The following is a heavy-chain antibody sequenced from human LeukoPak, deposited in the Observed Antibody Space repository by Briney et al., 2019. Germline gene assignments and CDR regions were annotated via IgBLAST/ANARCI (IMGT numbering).Heavy chain of an antibody. CDR1: GFTVSSNY. J-gene: IGHJ3*02. V-gene: IGHV3-66*01. CDR2: IYSGGST. Sequence: GGSLRLSCAASGFTVSSNYMSWVRQAPGKGLEWVSVIYSGGSTYYADSVKGRFTISRDNSKNTLYLQMNSLRAEDTAVYYCARDRKPYDFWSGYYDHDAFDIWGQGTMVTVSS. D-gene: IGHD3-3*01. CDR3: ARDRKPYDFWSGYYDHDAFDI.